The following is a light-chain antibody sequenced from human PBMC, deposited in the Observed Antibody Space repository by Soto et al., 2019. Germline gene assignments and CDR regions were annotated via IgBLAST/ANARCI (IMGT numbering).Light chain of an antibody. CDR3: QQSYSTSSIT. CDR2: AAS. Sequence: DIQMTHSPSSLSASVGDRVTITCRASQSISSYLNWYQQKPGKAPNLLIYAASSLQSGVPSRFSGSGSGTDFTLTISSLQPEDFATYYCQQSYSTSSITFGQGTRLEIK. CDR1: QSISSY. V-gene: IGKV1-39*01. J-gene: IGKJ5*01.